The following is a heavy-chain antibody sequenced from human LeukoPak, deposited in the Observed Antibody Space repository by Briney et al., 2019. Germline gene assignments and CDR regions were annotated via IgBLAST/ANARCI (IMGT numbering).Heavy chain of an antibody. CDR2: INHSGST. CDR3: ARHGNYYGSGSYMVYFDY. CDR1: GGSFSGYY. Sequence: SSETLSLTCAVYGGSFSGYYWSWIRQPPGKGLEWIGEINHSGSTNYNPSLKSRVTISVDTSKNQFSLKLSSVTAADTAVYYCARHGNYYGSGSYMVYFDYWGQGTLVTVSS. V-gene: IGHV4-34*01. D-gene: IGHD3-10*01. J-gene: IGHJ4*02.